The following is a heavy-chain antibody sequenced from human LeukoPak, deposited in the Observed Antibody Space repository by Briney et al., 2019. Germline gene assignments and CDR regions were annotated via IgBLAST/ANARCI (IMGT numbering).Heavy chain of an antibody. CDR3: ARDRGYGPYYYYGMDV. CDR2: IYSGGRT. CDR1: GFTVSSNY. Sequence: GGSLRLSCAASGFTVSSNYMSWVRQAPGKGLEWVSVIYSGGRTYYADSVKGRFTISRDNSKNTLYLQMNSLRAEDTAVYYCARDRGYGPYYYYGMDVWGQGTTVTVSS. D-gene: IGHD5-12*01. V-gene: IGHV3-66*01. J-gene: IGHJ6*02.